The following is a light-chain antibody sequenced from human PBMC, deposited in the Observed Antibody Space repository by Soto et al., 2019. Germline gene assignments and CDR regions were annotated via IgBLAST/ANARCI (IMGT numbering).Light chain of an antibody. Sequence: ELTQPPSMSVAPGQTARITWGGNNIGSKTVHWYQQKAGQAPVLVVYDDSDRPSGIPERFSGSNSGNTATLTISRVEAGDEADYYCQVWDVSTVHYVFGTGTKVTVL. CDR2: DDS. J-gene: IGLJ1*01. CDR1: NIGSKT. CDR3: QVWDVSTVHYV. V-gene: IGLV3-21*02.